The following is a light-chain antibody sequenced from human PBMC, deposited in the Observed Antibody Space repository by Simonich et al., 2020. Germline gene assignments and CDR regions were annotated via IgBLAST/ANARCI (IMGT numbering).Light chain of an antibody. CDR1: QSVSSSY. CDR2: GAS. J-gene: IGKJ4*01. V-gene: IGKV3-20*01. CDR3: QQYGSLLT. Sequence: EIVMTQSPATLSVSPGERATLSCRAIQSVSSSYLAWYQQKPGQAPRLLIYGASSRATSIPDRFSGSGSGTDFTLTISRLEPEDFAVYYCQQYGSLLTFGGGTKVEIK.